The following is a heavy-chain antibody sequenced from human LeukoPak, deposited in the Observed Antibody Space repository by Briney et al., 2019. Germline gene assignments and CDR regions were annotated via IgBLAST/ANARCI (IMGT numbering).Heavy chain of an antibody. CDR2: IYYTGST. J-gene: IGHJ4*02. V-gene: IGHV4-39*01. CDR3: ARRGGSGKAFDY. Sequence: SETLSLTCSVSGASISGGTYYWGWIRQPPGKGLEWIGSIYYTGSTYDNPSLKSRVTISVDTSRNQFSLKLSSVTAADTAVYYCARRGGSGKAFDYWGQGTLVTVSS. CDR1: GASISGGTYY. D-gene: IGHD1-26*01.